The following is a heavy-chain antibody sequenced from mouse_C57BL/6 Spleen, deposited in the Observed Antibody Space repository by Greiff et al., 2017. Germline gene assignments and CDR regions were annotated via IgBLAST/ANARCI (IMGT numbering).Heavy chain of an antibody. V-gene: IGHV10-1*01. Sequence: EVQVVESGGGLVQPKGSLKLSCAASGFSFNTYAMNWVRQAPGKGLEWVARIRSKSNNYATYYADSVKDRFTISRDDSESMLYLQMNNLKTEDTAMYYCVRHRGGYYYAMDYWGQGTSVTVSS. D-gene: IGHD2-2*01. CDR3: VRHRGGYYYAMDY. J-gene: IGHJ4*01. CDR1: GFSFNTYA. CDR2: IRSKSNNYAT.